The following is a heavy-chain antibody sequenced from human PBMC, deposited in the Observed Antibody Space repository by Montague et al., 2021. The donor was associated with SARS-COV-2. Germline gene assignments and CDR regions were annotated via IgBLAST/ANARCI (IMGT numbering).Heavy chain of an antibody. CDR1: GDSMRSSY. CDR3: ARSVVGGTYRHTRCFDP. Sequence: SETLSLTCTVSGDSMRSSYWDWIRQPPGKGLEYIGYTYYSGVANYNPSLRSRVTISLATSKNQFSLNLRSVTAADTAVYYCARSVVGGTYRHTRCFDPWGQGTLVTVFS. CDR2: TYYSGVA. V-gene: IGHV4-59*13. D-gene: IGHD3-16*02. J-gene: IGHJ5*02.